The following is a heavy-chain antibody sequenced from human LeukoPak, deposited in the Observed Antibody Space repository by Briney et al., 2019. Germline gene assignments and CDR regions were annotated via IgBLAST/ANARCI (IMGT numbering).Heavy chain of an antibody. CDR1: GGSISSGDYY. CDR3: ARDGWRGSYYFDY. D-gene: IGHD1-26*01. J-gene: IGHJ4*02. CDR2: IYYSGST. Sequence: SETLSLTCTVSGGSISSGDYYWSWIRQPPGKGLEWIGYIYYSGSTYYNPSLKSRVTISVDTSKNQFSQKLSSVTAADTAVYYCARDGWRGSYYFDYWGQGTLVTVSS. V-gene: IGHV4-30-4*08.